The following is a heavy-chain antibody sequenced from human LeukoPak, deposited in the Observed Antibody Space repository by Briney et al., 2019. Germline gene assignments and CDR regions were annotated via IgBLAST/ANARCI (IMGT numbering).Heavy chain of an antibody. Sequence: SETLSLTCTVSGGSISSSSYYWGWIRQPPGKGLEWIGYIYYSGSTNYNPSLKSRVTISVDTSKNQFSLKLSSVTAADTAVYYCARVDTIFGVVIMGPRGAFDIWGQGTMVTVSS. D-gene: IGHD3-3*01. V-gene: IGHV4-61*05. CDR3: ARVDTIFGVVIMGPRGAFDI. J-gene: IGHJ3*02. CDR2: IYYSGST. CDR1: GGSISSSSYY.